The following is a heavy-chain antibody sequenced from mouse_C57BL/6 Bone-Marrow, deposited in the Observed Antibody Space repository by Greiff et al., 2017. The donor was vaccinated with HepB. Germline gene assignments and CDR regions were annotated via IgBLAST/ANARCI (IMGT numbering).Heavy chain of an antibody. CDR3: AKYGSSYDLYAMDY. CDR1: GFSLTSYG. V-gene: IGHV2-5*01. CDR2: IWRGGST. D-gene: IGHD1-1*01. J-gene: IGHJ4*01. Sequence: QVQLQRSGPGLVQPSQSLSITCTVSGFSLTSYGVHWVRQSPGKGLEWLGVIWRGGSTDYNAAFMSRLSITKDNSKSQVFFKMNSLQADDTAIYYCAKYGSSYDLYAMDYWGQGTSVTVSS.